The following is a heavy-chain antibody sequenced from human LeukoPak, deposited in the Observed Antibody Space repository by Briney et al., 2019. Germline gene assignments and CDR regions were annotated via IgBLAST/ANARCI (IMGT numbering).Heavy chain of an antibody. V-gene: IGHV4-59*01. Sequence: PSETLSLTCTVSGGSISSYYWSWIRQPPGKGLEWIGYIYYSGYTKYNPSLKSRVTISVDTSKNQFSLKLSSVTAADTAVYYCARDKVDSSGWAEYNWFDPWGQGTLVTVSS. CDR2: IYYSGYT. CDR1: GGSISSYY. J-gene: IGHJ5*02. CDR3: ARDKVDSSGWAEYNWFDP. D-gene: IGHD6-19*01.